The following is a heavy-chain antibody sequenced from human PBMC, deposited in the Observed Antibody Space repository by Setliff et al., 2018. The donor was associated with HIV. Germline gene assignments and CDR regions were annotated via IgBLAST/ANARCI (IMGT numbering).Heavy chain of an antibody. D-gene: IGHD1-26*01. CDR3: ARHPRWDWFDP. Sequence: SETLSLTCIVSGGSVNIGAYYWSWIRQPAGKGLEWIGRMYTTGSTKYNPSLESRVTMSLDTSKNHFSLELSSVTAADTAVYYCARHPRWDWFDPWGQGTLVTVSS. CDR1: GGSVNIGAYY. CDR2: MYTTGST. V-gene: IGHV4-61*02. J-gene: IGHJ5*02.